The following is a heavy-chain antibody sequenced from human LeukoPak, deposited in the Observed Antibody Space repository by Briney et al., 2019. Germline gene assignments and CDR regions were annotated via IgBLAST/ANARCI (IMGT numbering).Heavy chain of an antibody. D-gene: IGHD3-10*01. J-gene: IGHJ4*02. CDR1: GDSISSNTYY. CDR3: ASRYHYDSGTYYIPPSDS. CDR2: LFHGGRT. Sequence: PSETLSLTCSVSGDSISSNTYYWGWIRQPPGKGLEWIATLFHGGRTNYNPSLRSRVTISVETSRNQFSLRLNSVAAADTAVYYCASRYHYDSGTYYIPPSDSWGQGVLVTVSS. V-gene: IGHV4-39*01.